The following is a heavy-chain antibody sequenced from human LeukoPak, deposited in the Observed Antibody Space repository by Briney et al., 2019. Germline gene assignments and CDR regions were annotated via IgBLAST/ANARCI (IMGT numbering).Heavy chain of an antibody. CDR1: GGSFSGYY. D-gene: IGHD6-13*01. V-gene: IGHV4-34*01. Sequence: PSETLSLTCAVYGGSFSGYYWSWIRQPPGKGLEWIGEINHSESTNYNPSLKSRVTISVDTSKNQFSLKLSSVTAADTAVYYCATIIAAAVYYYMDVWGKGTTVTVSS. CDR3: ATIIAAAVYYYMDV. J-gene: IGHJ6*03. CDR2: INHSEST.